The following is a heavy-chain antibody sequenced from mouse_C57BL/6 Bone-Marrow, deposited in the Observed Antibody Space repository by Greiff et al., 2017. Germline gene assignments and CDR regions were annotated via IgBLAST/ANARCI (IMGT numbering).Heavy chain of an antibody. CDR2: ISTYCGDA. V-gene: IGHV1-67*01. Sequence: QVQLQQSGPELVRPGVSVKISCKASGYTFTDYGMTWVKQSPEKGLEWIGVISTYCGDASYNEKFKDKATMTVDKSSSTAYMELSRLTSEDSAVYYCARIISDRAMDFWGQGTSVTVSS. CDR3: ARIISDRAMDF. D-gene: IGHD1-2*01. CDR1: GYTFTDYG. J-gene: IGHJ4*01.